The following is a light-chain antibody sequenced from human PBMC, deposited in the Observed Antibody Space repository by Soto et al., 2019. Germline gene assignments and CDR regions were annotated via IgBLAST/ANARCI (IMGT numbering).Light chain of an antibody. Sequence: DIQMTQSPSTLSASIGDRVTITCRASQSISRWLAWYQQKPGKGPKLLIYDASTLETGVPLRFSGSGSGTQFTLTISGLQPDDFATYYCQQYNSYSSWTFGQGTKVDI. CDR2: DAS. V-gene: IGKV1-5*01. CDR1: QSISRW. CDR3: QQYNSYSSWT. J-gene: IGKJ1*01.